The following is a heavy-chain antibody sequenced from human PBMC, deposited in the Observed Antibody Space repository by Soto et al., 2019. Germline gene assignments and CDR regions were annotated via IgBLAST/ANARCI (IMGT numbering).Heavy chain of an antibody. Sequence: SETLSLTCTVSGGSISSYYWSWIRQPPGKGLEWIGYIYYSGSTNYNPSLKSRVTISVDTSKNQFSLKLSSVTAADTAVYYCARSTRWLYFDYWGQGTLVTVSS. D-gene: IGHD3-22*01. CDR3: ARSTRWLYFDY. CDR1: GGSISSYY. J-gene: IGHJ4*02. V-gene: IGHV4-59*01. CDR2: IYYSGST.